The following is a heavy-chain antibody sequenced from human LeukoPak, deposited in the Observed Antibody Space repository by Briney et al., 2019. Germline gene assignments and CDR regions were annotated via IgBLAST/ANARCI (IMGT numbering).Heavy chain of an antibody. V-gene: IGHV1-2*02. CDR3: ARDFRVAAAGKAFDY. Sequence: ASVKVSCKASGYTFTGYYMHWVRQAPGQGLEWMGWINPNSGGTNYAQKFRGRVTMTRDTSISTAYMELSRLRSDDTAVYYCARDFRVAAAGKAFDYWGQGTLVTVSS. CDR1: GYTFTGYY. J-gene: IGHJ4*02. D-gene: IGHD6-13*01. CDR2: INPNSGGT.